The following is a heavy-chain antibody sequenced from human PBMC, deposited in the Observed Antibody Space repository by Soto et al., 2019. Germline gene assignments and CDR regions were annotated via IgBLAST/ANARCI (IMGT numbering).Heavy chain of an antibody. Sequence: EVQLLESGGGLVQPGGSLRLSCAASGFTFSNYAMSWVRQAPGKGLEWVSDISGSAGTTYYADSVKGRFTISRDNSMNTLFLQMNSLRAEDTAMYYCAKDRPSNWGYYFDYWGQGSLVTVSS. CDR2: ISGSAGTT. V-gene: IGHV3-23*01. D-gene: IGHD7-27*01. CDR3: AKDRPSNWGYYFDY. CDR1: GFTFSNYA. J-gene: IGHJ4*02.